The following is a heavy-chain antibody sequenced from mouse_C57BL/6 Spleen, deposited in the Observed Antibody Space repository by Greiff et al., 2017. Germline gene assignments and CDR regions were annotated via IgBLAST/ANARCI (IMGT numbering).Heavy chain of an antibody. CDR2: IYPGDGDT. J-gene: IGHJ4*01. CDR1: GYAFSSSW. Sequence: QVQLQQSGPELVKPGASVKISCKASGYAFSSSWMNWVKQRPGQGLEWIGRIYPGDGDTNYNGKFKGKATLTADKSSSTAYMQLSSLTSEDSAVXFCAKYGSSYYYAMDYWGQGTSVTVSS. D-gene: IGHD1-1*01. CDR3: AKYGSSYYYAMDY. V-gene: IGHV1-82*01.